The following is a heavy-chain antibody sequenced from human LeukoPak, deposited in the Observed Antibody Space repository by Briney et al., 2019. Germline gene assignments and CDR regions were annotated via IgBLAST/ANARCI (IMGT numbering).Heavy chain of an antibody. J-gene: IGHJ4*02. Sequence: SETLSLTCTVSGGSISSSSYYWGWIRQPPGKGLEWIGSIYYSGRIYYNPSLKSRVTISLDTPKNQFSLKLSSVTAADTAVYYCARESDYGDYPDYWGQGTLVTVSS. CDR3: ARESDYGDYPDY. CDR1: GGSISSSSYY. CDR2: IYYSGRI. D-gene: IGHD4-17*01. V-gene: IGHV4-39*07.